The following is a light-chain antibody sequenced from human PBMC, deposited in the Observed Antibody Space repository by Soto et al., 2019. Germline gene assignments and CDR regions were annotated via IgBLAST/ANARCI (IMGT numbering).Light chain of an antibody. J-gene: IGKJ4*01. CDR1: QSVATSQ. CDR3: QQYNNWST. V-gene: IGKV3-20*01. CDR2: GAS. Sequence: EIVLTQSPGTLSLSPGERATLFCRASQSVATSQLAWYQQKPGQAPRLLIGASSRATGVPDRFIASGSGTDFTLTISRLEPEDFAVYYCQQYNNWSTFGGGTKVDVK.